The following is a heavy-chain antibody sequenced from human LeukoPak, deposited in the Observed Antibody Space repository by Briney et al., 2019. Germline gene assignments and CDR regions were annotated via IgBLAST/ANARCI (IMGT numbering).Heavy chain of an antibody. D-gene: IGHD6-19*01. V-gene: IGHV4-59*08. CDR1: GGSISSYY. Sequence: SETLSLTCTVSGGSISSYYWSWIRQPPGKGLEWIGYIYYSGSTNYNPSLKSRVTISVDTSKNQFSLKLSSVTAADTAVYYCARQYSSGWYRMNNWFDPWGQGTLVTVSS. J-gene: IGHJ5*02. CDR2: IYYSGST. CDR3: ARQYSSGWYRMNNWFDP.